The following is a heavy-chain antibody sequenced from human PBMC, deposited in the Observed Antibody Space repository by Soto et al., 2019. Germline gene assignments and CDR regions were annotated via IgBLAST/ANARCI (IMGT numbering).Heavy chain of an antibody. CDR1: GFTLVDYG. CDR3: AKGLAFDSSGSLAFDY. D-gene: IGHD3-22*01. V-gene: IGHV3-9*01. CDR2: VSWNSASI. J-gene: IGHJ4*02. Sequence: GGSLRLSCAASGFTLVDYGMHWVRQVPGKGLEWVSSVSWNSASIGYADSVKGRFTVSRDNAKNSLYLQMNSLRAEDTALYYCAKGLAFDSSGSLAFDYWGQGTLVTVSS.